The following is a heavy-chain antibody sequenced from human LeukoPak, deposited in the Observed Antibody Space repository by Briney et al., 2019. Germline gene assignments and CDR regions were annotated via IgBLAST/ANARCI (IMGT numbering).Heavy chain of an antibody. CDR2: IYPGDSDT. J-gene: IGHJ4*02. CDR1: GYSFTNYW. V-gene: IGHV5-51*01. Sequence: GESLKISCKASGYSFTNYWIGWVRQLPGKGLDWMGIIYPGDSDTRYSPSFQGQVTISADKSISTTYLQWGSLKASDTAIYYCARRGNSSSWFSNYCGQGTLVSVSS. D-gene: IGHD6-13*01. CDR3: ARRGNSSSWFSNY.